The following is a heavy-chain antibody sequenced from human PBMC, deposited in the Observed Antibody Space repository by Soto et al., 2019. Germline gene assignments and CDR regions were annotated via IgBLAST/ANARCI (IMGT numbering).Heavy chain of an antibody. CDR3: ASSYDFWSGYNDY. CDR1: GFTVSSNY. V-gene: IGHV3-66*01. Sequence: EVQLVESGGGLVQPGGSLRLSCAASGFTVSSNYMSWVRQAPGKGLEWVSVIYSGGSTYYADSVKGRFTISRDNSKNTLYLQMNSLGAEDTAVYYCASSYDFWSGYNDYWGQGTLVTVSS. D-gene: IGHD3-3*01. J-gene: IGHJ4*02. CDR2: IYSGGST.